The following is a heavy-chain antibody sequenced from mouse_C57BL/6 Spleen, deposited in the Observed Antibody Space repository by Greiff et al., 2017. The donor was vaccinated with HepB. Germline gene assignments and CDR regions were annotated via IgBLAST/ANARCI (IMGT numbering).Heavy chain of an antibody. D-gene: IGHD3-3*01. CDR1: GYAFSSSW. J-gene: IGHJ4*01. CDR2: IYPGDGDT. Sequence: QVQLQQSGPELVKPGASVKISCKASGYAFSSSWMNWVKQRPGKGLEWIGRIYPGDGDTNYNGKFKGKATLTADKSSSTAYMQLSSLTSEDSAVYFCARRPGPYAMDYWGQGTSVTVSS. CDR3: ARRPGPYAMDY. V-gene: IGHV1-82*01.